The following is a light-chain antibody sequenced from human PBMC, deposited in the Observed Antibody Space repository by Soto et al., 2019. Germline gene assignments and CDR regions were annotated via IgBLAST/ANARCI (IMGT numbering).Light chain of an antibody. CDR1: QSVSSSY. CDR3: QQYGSTPMYT. J-gene: IGKJ2*01. Sequence: EIVLTQSPGTLSLSPGERATLSCRASQSVSSSYLAWYQQKHGQAPRLLIYGASSRATGIPDRFSGSGSGTDFTLNISRLEPEDFAVNYCQQYGSTPMYTFGQGTKLEIK. CDR2: GAS. V-gene: IGKV3-20*01.